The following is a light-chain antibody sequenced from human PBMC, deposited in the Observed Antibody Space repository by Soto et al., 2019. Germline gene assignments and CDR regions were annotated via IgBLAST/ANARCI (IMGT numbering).Light chain of an antibody. J-gene: IGKJ1*01. CDR2: GAS. CDR1: QSVSSSY. Sequence: EIVLTQSPGTLSLSPGERATLSCRASQSVSSSYLAWYQQTPGQAPRLLIYGASSRATGIPDRFSGSWSGTDFALTISRLEPEDFAVYYCQQYGSSRWTLGQGTKVEIK. V-gene: IGKV3-20*01. CDR3: QQYGSSRWT.